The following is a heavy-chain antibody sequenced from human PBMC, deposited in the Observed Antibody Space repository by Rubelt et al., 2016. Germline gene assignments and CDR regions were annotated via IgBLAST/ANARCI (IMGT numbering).Heavy chain of an antibody. Sequence: QTLSLTCAISGDSVSSNSAAWNWIRQSPSRGLEWLGRTYYRSKWYNGYAVSVKSRITVNPDTSKNQFSLQRNAGNSGETGVDDCAREDETGEGFFDCWGQGTLVTVSS. CDR3: AREDETGEGFFDC. D-gene: IGHD7-27*01. J-gene: IGHJ4*02. V-gene: IGHV6-1*01. CDR1: GDSVSSNSAA. CDR2: TYYRSKWYN.